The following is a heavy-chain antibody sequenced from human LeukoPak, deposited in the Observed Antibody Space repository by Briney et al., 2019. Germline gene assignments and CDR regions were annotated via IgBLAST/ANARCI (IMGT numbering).Heavy chain of an antibody. V-gene: IGHV3-30*18. Sequence: GGSLRLSCAASGFTFSSYGMHWVRQAPGKGLEWVAVISYDGSNKYYADSVKGRFTISRDNSKNTLYLQMNSLRAEDTAVYYCAKGIAVAGTYDYWGQGTLVTVSS. CDR2: ISYDGSNK. CDR3: AKGIAVAGTYDY. CDR1: GFTFSSYG. J-gene: IGHJ4*02. D-gene: IGHD6-19*01.